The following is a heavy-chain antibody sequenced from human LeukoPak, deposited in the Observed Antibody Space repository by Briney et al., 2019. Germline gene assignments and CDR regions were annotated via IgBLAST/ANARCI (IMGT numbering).Heavy chain of an antibody. CDR3: ARDGDTAMPNRGYYYYMDV. CDR2: INPNSGGT. Sequence: ASVKVSCKASGYTFTGYYMHWVRQAPGQGLEWMGWINPNSGGTNYAQKFQGGVTMTRDTSISTAYMEPSSLRSEDTAVYYCARDGDTAMPNRGYYYYMDVWGKGTTVTISS. CDR1: GYTFTGYY. J-gene: IGHJ6*03. D-gene: IGHD5-18*01. V-gene: IGHV1-2*02.